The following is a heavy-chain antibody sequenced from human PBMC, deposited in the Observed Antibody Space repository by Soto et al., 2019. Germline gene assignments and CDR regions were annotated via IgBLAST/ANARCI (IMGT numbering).Heavy chain of an antibody. J-gene: IGHJ4*02. CDR3: ARMTTVVTHHSAGDY. D-gene: IGHD4-17*01. CDR2: ISGSGGST. V-gene: IGHV3-23*01. Sequence: PGGSLRRSCAASGFTFSSYAMSWVRQAPGKGLEWVAAISGSGGSTYYADSVKGRFTISRDNSKNTLYLQMNSLRAEDTAVYYCARMTTVVTHHSAGDYWGQGTLVTVSS. CDR1: GFTFSSYA.